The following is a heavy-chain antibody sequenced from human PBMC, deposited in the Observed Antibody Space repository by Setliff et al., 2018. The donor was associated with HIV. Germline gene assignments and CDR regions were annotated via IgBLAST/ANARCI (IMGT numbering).Heavy chain of an antibody. J-gene: IGHJ4*02. Sequence: PGGSLRLSCVGSGFSFDDYAMHWVRQAPGKGLGWVSGISWNSGSIDYGDSVKGRFTISRDNAKKSLHLQMNSLRAEDTALYYCAKAPGSSWSSPLESWGQGTLVTVSS. CDR3: AKAPGSSWSSPLES. V-gene: IGHV3-9*01. CDR2: ISWNSGSI. CDR1: GFSFDDYA. D-gene: IGHD6-13*01.